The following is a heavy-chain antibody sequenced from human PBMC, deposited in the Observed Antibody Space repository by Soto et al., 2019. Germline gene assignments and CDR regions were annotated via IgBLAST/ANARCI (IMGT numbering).Heavy chain of an antibody. CDR3: ARDSGYSSSWLDY. CDR2: IWYDGSNK. J-gene: IGHJ4*02. D-gene: IGHD6-13*01. Sequence: QVQLVESGGGVVQPGRSLRPSCAASGFTFSSYGMHWVRQAPGKGLEWVAVIWYDGSNKYYADSVKGRFTISRDNSKNTLYLQMNSLRAEDTAVYYCARDSGYSSSWLDYWGQGTLVTVSS. CDR1: GFTFSSYG. V-gene: IGHV3-33*01.